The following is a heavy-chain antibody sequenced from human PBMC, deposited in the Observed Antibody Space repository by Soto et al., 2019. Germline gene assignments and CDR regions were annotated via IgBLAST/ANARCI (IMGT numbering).Heavy chain of an antibody. Sequence: QVQLVQSGAEVKKPGASVKVSCKASGYTFTSYYMHWVRQAPGQGLEWMGIINPSGGSTSYAQKFQGRVTMTRDTSTSTVYMELSSLRSEDTAVYYCVRELGIAVAGTYYIDYWGQGTLVTVSS. V-gene: IGHV1-46*01. CDR1: GYTFTSYY. J-gene: IGHJ4*02. D-gene: IGHD6-19*01. CDR3: VRELGIAVAGTYYIDY. CDR2: INPSGGST.